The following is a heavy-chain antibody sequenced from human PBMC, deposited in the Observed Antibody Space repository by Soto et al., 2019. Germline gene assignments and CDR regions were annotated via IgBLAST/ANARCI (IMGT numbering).Heavy chain of an antibody. Sequence: PGGSLRLSCAASGFTFSDSWMNWVRQAPGKGLEWVAYISADGRETNHVASVKGSFTISRDNAKNSLYLQMNNLRAEDTAVYYCEVKPPRLDSWCQGTLVPVSS. CDR2: ISADGRET. V-gene: IGHV3-7*01. D-gene: IGHD4-4*01. J-gene: IGHJ4*02. CDR3: EVKPPRLDS. CDR1: GFTFSDSW.